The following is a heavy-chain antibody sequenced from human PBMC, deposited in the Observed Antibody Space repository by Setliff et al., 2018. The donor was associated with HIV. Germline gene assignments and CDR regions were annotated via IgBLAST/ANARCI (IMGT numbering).Heavy chain of an antibody. CDR2: IYYDGRT. CDR1: GGSIRTGAYY. V-gene: IGHV4-39*07. CDR3: ARRIYGNNLYFDY. J-gene: IGHJ4*02. Sequence: SETLSLTCTVSGGSIRTGAYYWGWIRQPPGKGLEWIGSIYYDGRTFYNPSLKSRVTISVDTSQNQFSLKLSSVTAADTAIYYCARRIYGNNLYFDYWSQGTLVTVSS. D-gene: IGHD4-17*01.